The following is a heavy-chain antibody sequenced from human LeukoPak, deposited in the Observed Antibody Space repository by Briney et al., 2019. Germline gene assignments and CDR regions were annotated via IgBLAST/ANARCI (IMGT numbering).Heavy chain of an antibody. CDR1: GGSISSSSYY. J-gene: IGHJ4*02. V-gene: IGHV4-39*01. CDR3: ATLSWDYYDSSGYYFYYFDY. Sequence: SETLSLTCTVSGGSISSSSYYWGWIRQPPGKGLEWIGSIYYSGSTYYNPSLKSRVTISVDTSKNQFSLKLSSVTAADTAVYYCATLSWDYYDSSGYYFYYFDYWGQGTLVTVSP. CDR2: IYYSGST. D-gene: IGHD3-22*01.